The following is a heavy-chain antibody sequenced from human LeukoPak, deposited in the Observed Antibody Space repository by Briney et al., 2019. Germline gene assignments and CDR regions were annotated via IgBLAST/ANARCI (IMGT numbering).Heavy chain of an antibody. V-gene: IGHV4-59*01. D-gene: IGHD4-17*01. Sequence: GSLRLSCAASGFTFSSYSMNWVRQPPGKGLEWIGYISYSGSTNYNPSPKSRVTISVDTSKSQFSLKLSSVTAADTAVYYCARGRTDFDYWGQGTLVTVSS. CDR3: ARGRTDFDY. CDR1: GFTFSSYS. J-gene: IGHJ4*02. CDR2: ISYSGST.